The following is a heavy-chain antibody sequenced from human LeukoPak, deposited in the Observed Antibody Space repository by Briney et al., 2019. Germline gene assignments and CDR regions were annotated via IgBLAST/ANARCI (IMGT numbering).Heavy chain of an antibody. Sequence: GGSLRLSCAASGFTFSNYWMTWVRQAPGKGLEWVANIKQDGSETYYVDSVKGRFTISRDNVKNSLYLQMNSLRAEDTAVYYRARDGSYCSGGSCYPNSYFDYWGQGTLVTVSS. CDR3: ARDGSYCSGGSCYPNSYFDY. V-gene: IGHV3-7*03. CDR1: GFTFSNYW. J-gene: IGHJ4*02. CDR2: IKQDGSET. D-gene: IGHD2-15*01.